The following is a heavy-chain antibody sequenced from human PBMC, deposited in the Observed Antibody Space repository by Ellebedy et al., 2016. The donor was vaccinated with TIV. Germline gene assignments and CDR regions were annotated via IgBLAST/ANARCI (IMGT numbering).Heavy chain of an antibody. V-gene: IGHV1-2*02. D-gene: IGHD2-2*01. J-gene: IGHJ4*02. Sequence: ASVKVSXKASGYTFTGYYMHWVRQAPGQGLEWMGWINPNSGGTNYAQKFQGRVTMTRDTSISTAYMELSRLRSDDTAVYYCAREDYQLLRKRARDHFDYWGQGTLVTVSS. CDR1: GYTFTGYY. CDR3: AREDYQLLRKRARDHFDY. CDR2: INPNSGGT.